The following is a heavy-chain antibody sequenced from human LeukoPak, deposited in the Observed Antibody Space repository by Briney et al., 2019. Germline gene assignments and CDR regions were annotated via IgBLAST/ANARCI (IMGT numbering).Heavy chain of an antibody. J-gene: IGHJ4*02. CDR2: ISSRSTYT. V-gene: IGHV3-11*03. Sequence: GGSLSFSCAASGFTLSDYYMRWIRQAPGKGLEWLSHISSRSTYTNYAGSVKGRFTISRDNAKNSLYLQMNSLRAEDTAVYYCARYDHYFDYWGQGTLVTVSS. CDR3: ARYDHYFDY. CDR1: GFTLSDYY. D-gene: IGHD3-3*01.